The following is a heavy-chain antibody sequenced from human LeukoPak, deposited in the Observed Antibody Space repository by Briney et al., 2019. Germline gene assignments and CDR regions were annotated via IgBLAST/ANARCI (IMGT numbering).Heavy chain of an antibody. J-gene: IGHJ4*02. D-gene: IGHD6-19*01. CDR2: IYTSGST. V-gene: IGHV4-61*02. Sequence: SETLSLTCTVSGGSINSGSYYWSWIRQPAGKGLEWIGRIYTSGSTNYNPSLKSRVTISLDTSKNQFSLKLSSVTAADTAVYYCARVAVAGLDYWGQGTLVPFSS. CDR3: ARVAVAGLDY. CDR1: GGSINSGSYY.